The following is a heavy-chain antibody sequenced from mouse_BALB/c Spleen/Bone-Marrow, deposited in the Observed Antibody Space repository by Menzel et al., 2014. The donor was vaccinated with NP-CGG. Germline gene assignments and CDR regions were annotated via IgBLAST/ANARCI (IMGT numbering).Heavy chain of an antibody. Sequence: EVKVIESGGGLVQPGGSLKLSCAASGFDFSRYWMSWVRQAPGKGLEWIGEINPDSSTLNYTPSLKDKFIISRDNAKNTLYLQMNKVRSEDTALYSGARPVYRYDPPAYWGQGTTLTVSS. V-gene: IGHV4-1*02. J-gene: IGHJ2*01. CDR2: INPDSSTL. CDR3: ARPVYRYDPPAY. D-gene: IGHD2-14*01. CDR1: GFDFSRYW.